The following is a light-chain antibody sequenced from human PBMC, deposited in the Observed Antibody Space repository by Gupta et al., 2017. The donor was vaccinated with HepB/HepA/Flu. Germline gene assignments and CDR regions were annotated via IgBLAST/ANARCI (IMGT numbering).Light chain of an antibody. Sequence: QSALTQPAPVSGSPGQSIPFYCSGTSSDVGGYNYVSWYQQHPGKAPKLMIYDVSNRPAGVSNRFSGSKSGNTASLTISGLQAEDEADYYCSSYTSSSTPHVVFGGGTKLTVL. J-gene: IGLJ2*01. V-gene: IGLV2-14*03. CDR2: DVS. CDR3: SSYTSSSTPHVV. CDR1: SSDVGGYNY.